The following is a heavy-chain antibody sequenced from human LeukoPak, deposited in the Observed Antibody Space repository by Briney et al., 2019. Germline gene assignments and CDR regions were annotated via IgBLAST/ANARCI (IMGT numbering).Heavy chain of an antibody. J-gene: IGHJ4*02. Sequence: ASVKVSCKASGDTFTSYGISWLRQAPGQGLEWMGRISAYNGNTNYAQKLQGRVTMTTDTSTSTAYMELRSLRSDDTAVYYCARDRYYYGSGSPFDYWGQGTLVTVSS. CDR2: ISAYNGNT. V-gene: IGHV1-18*01. CDR1: GDTFTSYG. CDR3: ARDRYYYGSGSPFDY. D-gene: IGHD3-10*01.